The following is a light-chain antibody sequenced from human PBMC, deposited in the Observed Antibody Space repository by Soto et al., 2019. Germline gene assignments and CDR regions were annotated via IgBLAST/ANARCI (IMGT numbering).Light chain of an antibody. CDR3: QQRRSWQVT. Sequence: ENVLTQSPATLSLSPGEGATLSCRASQSINTYLAWYQQKPGQAPRLLIYDASKRATGIPARFSGSGSGTNLTLTISSLEPEDFAVYYCQQRRSWQVTFGQGTRLEI. J-gene: IGKJ5*01. CDR1: QSINTY. CDR2: DAS. V-gene: IGKV3D-11*02.